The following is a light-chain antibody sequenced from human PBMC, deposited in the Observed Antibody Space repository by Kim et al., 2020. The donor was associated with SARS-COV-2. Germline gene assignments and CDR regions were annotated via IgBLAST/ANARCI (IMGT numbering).Light chain of an antibody. CDR1: QSVSSIY. J-gene: IGKJ1*01. CDR2: GAS. V-gene: IGKV3-20*01. CDR3: QQYGSSTWT. Sequence: PVERAARSCSASQSVSSIYVTWYQKRACQAPRLLSYGASSMATGIPDRVSGSGSVTDFTLTISRLETEDFAVYYCQQYGSSTWTFVQGTKVDIK.